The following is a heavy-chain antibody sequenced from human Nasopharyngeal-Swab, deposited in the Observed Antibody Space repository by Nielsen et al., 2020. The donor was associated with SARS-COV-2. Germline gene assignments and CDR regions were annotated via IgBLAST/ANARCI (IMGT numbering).Heavy chain of an antibody. CDR3: ARDPSFTIFGVVIMGPFDY. J-gene: IGHJ4*02. CDR1: GFTFSSYW. Sequence: GGSLRLSCAASGFTFSSYWMSWVRQAPGKGLEWVANIKQDGSEKYYVDSVKGRFTISRDNAKNSLYLQMNSLRAEDTAVYYCARDPSFTIFGVVIMGPFDYWGQGTLVTVSS. D-gene: IGHD3-3*01. CDR2: IKQDGSEK. V-gene: IGHV3-7*01.